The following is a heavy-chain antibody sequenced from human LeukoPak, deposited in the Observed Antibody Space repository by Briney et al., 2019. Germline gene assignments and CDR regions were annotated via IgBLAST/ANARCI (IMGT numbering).Heavy chain of an antibody. Sequence: SETLSLTCAVYGGSFSGYYWSWIRQPPGKGLEWIGEINHSGSTNYNPSLKSRVTISVDTSKNQFSLKLSSVTAADTAVYYCAREAEVAFDIWGQGTMVTVSS. V-gene: IGHV4-34*01. CDR3: AREAEVAFDI. CDR1: GGSFSGYY. CDR2: INHSGST. J-gene: IGHJ3*02.